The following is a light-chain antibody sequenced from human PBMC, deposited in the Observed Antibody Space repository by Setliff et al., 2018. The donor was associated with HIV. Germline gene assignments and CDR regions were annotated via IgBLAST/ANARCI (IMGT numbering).Light chain of an antibody. CDR2: DVT. J-gene: IGLJ1*01. CDR3: SSYTTNTTFV. Sequence: QSALTQPPSVSGSPGQSVTISCTGTSSDVGTYDYVSWYQQHPGKAPKLMIYDVTYRPSGVSNRFSGSKSGNTASLTISGLQAEDEADYYCSSYTTNTTFVFGTGTKVTVL. V-gene: IGLV2-14*01. CDR1: SSDVGTYDY.